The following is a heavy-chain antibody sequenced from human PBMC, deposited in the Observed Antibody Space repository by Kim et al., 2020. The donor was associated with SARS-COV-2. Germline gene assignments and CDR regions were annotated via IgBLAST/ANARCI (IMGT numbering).Heavy chain of an antibody. D-gene: IGHD3-3*01. V-gene: IGHV3-53*01. CDR2: IYSGGST. CDR3: ARDAPLGAIFGVVSHSSGAYPLVY. J-gene: IGHJ4*02. CDR1: GFTVSSNY. Sequence: GGSLRLSCAASGFTVSSNYMSWVRQAPGKGLEWVSVIYSGGSTYYAYSVKGRFTISRDNSKNTLYLQMNSLRAGDTAVYYCARDAPLGAIFGVVSHSSGAYPLVYCGQGTLVTVSS.